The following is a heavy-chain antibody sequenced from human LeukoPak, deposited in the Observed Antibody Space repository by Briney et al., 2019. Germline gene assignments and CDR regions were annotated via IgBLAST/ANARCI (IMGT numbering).Heavy chain of an antibody. CDR1: RFTFSSYA. V-gene: IGHV3-23*01. J-gene: IGHJ4*02. CDR3: AKTSGSGYDWAY. Sequence: GGSLRLSCAGSRFTFSSYAMSWVRQAPGKGLEWVSTISASGGSTNYADSVKGRFTISRDNSKNTLYLQMNSLRADDTAVYYCAKTSGSGYDWAYWGQGTLVTVSS. CDR2: ISASGGST. D-gene: IGHD5-12*01.